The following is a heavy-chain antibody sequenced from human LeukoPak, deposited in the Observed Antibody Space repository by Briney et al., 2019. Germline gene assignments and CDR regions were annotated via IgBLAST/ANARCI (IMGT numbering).Heavy chain of an antibody. CDR2: IYTSGST. CDR1: GGSISSYY. V-gene: IGHV4-4*07. D-gene: IGHD2-2*01. Sequence: SETLSLTCTVSGGSISSYYWSWIRQPAGKGLEWIGRIYTSGSTNYNPSLKSRVTMSVDTSKNQFSLKLSSVTAADTAVYYCAREGGIVVVPAHFDYWGQGTLVTASS. CDR3: AREGGIVVVPAHFDY. J-gene: IGHJ4*02.